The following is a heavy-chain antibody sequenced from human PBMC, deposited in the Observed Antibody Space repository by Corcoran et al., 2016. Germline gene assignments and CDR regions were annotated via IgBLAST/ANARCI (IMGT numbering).Heavy chain of an antibody. J-gene: IGHJ6*02. Sequence: QVQLVQSGAEVKKPGASVKVSCKASGYTFTGYYMHWVRQAPGQGLEWMGWINPNSGGTNYAQKFQGRVTMTRDTSISTAYMELSRLRSDDTAVDYCARVLVDTAMGSYYYYGMDVWGQGTTVTVS. CDR3: ARVLVDTAMGSYYYYGMDV. CDR2: INPNSGGT. V-gene: IGHV1-2*02. D-gene: IGHD5-18*01. CDR1: GYTFTGYY.